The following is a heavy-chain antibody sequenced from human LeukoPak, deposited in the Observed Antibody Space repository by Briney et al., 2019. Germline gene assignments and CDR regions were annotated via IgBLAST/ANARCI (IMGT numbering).Heavy chain of an antibody. Sequence: PGGSLRLSCAASGFTFSSYSMNWVRQAPGKGLEWVSSISSSSSYIYYADSVKGRFTISRDNAKNSLYLQMNSLRDEDTAVYYCARDISWVAGPIDAFDIWGQGTMVTVSS. CDR3: ARDISWVAGPIDAFDI. D-gene: IGHD6-19*01. CDR1: GFTFSSYS. CDR2: ISSSSSYI. J-gene: IGHJ3*02. V-gene: IGHV3-21*01.